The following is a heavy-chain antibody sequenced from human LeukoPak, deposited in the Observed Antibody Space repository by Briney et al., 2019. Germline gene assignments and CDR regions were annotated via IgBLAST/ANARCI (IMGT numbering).Heavy chain of an antibody. J-gene: IGHJ4*02. Sequence: GGSLRLSCAASGFTFSDYYMSWIRQAPGKGLEWVANINQDGSEKNYVDSVKGRFTISRDNPKNSLYLQMNSLRAEDTAVYYCARPRYCSSTNCYIDYWGQGTLVAVYS. V-gene: IGHV3-7*01. CDR3: ARPRYCSSTNCYIDY. CDR1: GFTFSDYY. CDR2: INQDGSEK. D-gene: IGHD2-2*01.